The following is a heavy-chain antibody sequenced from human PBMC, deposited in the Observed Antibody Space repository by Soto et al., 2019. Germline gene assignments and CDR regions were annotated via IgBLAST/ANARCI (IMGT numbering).Heavy chain of an antibody. V-gene: IGHV3-7*01. J-gene: IGHJ5*02. CDR1: GFTFSSYW. CDR3: ARDRADILTGYYTNWFDP. CDR2: IKQDGSEK. Sequence: GGSLRLSCAASGFTFSSYWMSWVRQAPGKGLEWVANIKQDGSEKYYVDSVKGRFTISRDNAKNSLYLQMNSLRAEDTAVYYCARDRADILTGYYTNWFDPWGQGTLVTVSS. D-gene: IGHD3-9*01.